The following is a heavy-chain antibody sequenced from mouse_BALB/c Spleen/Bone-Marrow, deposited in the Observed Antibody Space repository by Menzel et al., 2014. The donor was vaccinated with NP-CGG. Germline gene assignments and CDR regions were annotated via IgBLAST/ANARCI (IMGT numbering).Heavy chain of an antibody. J-gene: IGHJ2*01. D-gene: IGHD1-1*01. Sequence: QVQLQHSGPELVRPGVSVKISCKGSGYTFTDYAMHWVKQSHAKSLEGIGVISTYSGNTNYNQKFKGKATMTVDKSSSTAYMELARLTYEDSGIYCCARSYYGSSRPFDYLGQGTPLTGSS. V-gene: IGHV1-67*01. CDR3: ARSYYGSSRPFDY. CDR1: GYTFTDYA. CDR2: ISTYSGNT.